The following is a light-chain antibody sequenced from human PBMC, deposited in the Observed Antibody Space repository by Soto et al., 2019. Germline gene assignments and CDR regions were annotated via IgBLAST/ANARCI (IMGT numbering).Light chain of an antibody. CDR1: QSITGY. Sequence: DIQMIQSPSSLSASVGDRVTITCRASQSITGYLNWYQQKPGKVPKLLIYAASTLQSGVPSRFSGSGSGTDFTLTLSSLQAEDSATYYCQQSFIAPWTFGQGTKVDIK. CDR2: AAS. CDR3: QQSFIAPWT. J-gene: IGKJ1*01. V-gene: IGKV1-39*01.